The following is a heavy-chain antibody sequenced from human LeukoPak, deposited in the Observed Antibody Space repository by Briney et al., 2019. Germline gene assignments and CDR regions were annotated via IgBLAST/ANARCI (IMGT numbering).Heavy chain of an antibody. Sequence: AGGSLRLSCVDSGFTFTNAWMSWVRQAPGKGLEWVVNINEGGNEKNYVDSVKGRFTASRDNAQNSLYLQMNSLRVEDTAVYYCARHPNSNWDYWGQGTLVTVSS. J-gene: IGHJ4*02. CDR2: INEGGNEK. D-gene: IGHD6-13*01. CDR1: GFTFTNAW. V-gene: IGHV3-7*03. CDR3: ARHPNSNWDY.